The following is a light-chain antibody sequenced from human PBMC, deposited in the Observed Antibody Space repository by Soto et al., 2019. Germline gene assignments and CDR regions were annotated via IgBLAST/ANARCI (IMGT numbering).Light chain of an antibody. J-gene: IGKJ1*01. Sequence: DMVLTQSPGTLSLSPGERVTLSCRASQYINTRLAWYQHRPGQAPRLLIYQTSIRAAGIPARFSASGSGTDFTLTISDVQPEDFALYYCHQRQSWPRTFGQGTKVDIK. V-gene: IGKV3-11*01. CDR1: QYINTR. CDR2: QTS. CDR3: HQRQSWPRT.